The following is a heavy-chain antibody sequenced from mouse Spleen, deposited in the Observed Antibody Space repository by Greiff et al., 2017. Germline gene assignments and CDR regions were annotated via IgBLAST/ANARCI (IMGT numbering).Heavy chain of an antibody. J-gene: IGHJ3*01. CDR3: ARDYDYGSY. CDR2: ISYDGSN. Sequence: EVKLMESGPGLVKPSQSLSLTCSVTGYSITSGYYWNWIRQFPGNKLEWMGYISYDGSNNYNPSLKNRISITRDTSKNQFFLKLNSVTTEDTATYYCARDYDYGSYWGQGTLVTVSA. V-gene: IGHV3-6*01. D-gene: IGHD2-4*01. CDR1: GYSITSGYY.